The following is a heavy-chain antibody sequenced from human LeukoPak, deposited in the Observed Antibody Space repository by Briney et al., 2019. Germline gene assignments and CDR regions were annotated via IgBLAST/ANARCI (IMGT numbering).Heavy chain of an antibody. J-gene: IGHJ3*02. CDR1: GGSFSGYY. Sequence: SETLSLTCAVYGGSFSGYYWSWIRQPPGKGLEWIGEINHSGSTNYNPSLKSRVTISVDTSKNQFSLKLSSVTAADTAVYYCARKRGYSHGYAFDIWGQGTMVTVSS. CDR3: ARKRGYSHGYAFDI. V-gene: IGHV4-34*01. D-gene: IGHD5-18*01. CDR2: INHSGST.